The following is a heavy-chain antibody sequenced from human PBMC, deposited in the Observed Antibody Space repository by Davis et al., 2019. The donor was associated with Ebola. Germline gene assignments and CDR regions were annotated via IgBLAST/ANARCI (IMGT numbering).Heavy chain of an antibody. D-gene: IGHD6-19*01. CDR2: ISGSGGST. CDR3: ARPAAGVAGPLDY. Sequence: GESLKISCAASGFTFSSYAMSWVRQAPGKGLEWVSAISGSGGSTYYADSVKGRFTISRDNSKNTLYLQMNSLRAEDTAVYYCARPAAGVAGPLDYWGQGTLVTVSS. J-gene: IGHJ4*02. CDR1: GFTFSSYA. V-gene: IGHV3-23*01.